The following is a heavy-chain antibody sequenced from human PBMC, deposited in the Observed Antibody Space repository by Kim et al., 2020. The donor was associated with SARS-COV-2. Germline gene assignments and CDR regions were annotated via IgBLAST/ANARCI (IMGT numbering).Heavy chain of an antibody. Sequence: GSGGTTFDGDAARGRFTISRDNSVNTVSLQMNSLRVDDTAVYYCADPPNFWGQGTLVTVSS. CDR3: ADPPNF. V-gene: IGHV3-23*01. CDR2: GSGGTT. J-gene: IGHJ4*02.